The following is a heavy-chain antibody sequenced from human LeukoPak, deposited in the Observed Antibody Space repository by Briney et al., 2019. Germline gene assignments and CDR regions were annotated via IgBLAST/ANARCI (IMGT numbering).Heavy chain of an antibody. CDR1: GGSISSYY. D-gene: IGHD4-11*01. Sequence: WETLSLTCTVSGGSISSYYWSWIRQPPGKGLEWIGYIYYSGSTNYNPSLKSRVTISVDTSKNQFSLKLSSVTAADTAVYYCARVVTRYSNWFDPWGQGTLVTVSS. CDR2: IYYSGST. CDR3: ARVVTRYSNWFDP. J-gene: IGHJ5*02. V-gene: IGHV4-59*01.